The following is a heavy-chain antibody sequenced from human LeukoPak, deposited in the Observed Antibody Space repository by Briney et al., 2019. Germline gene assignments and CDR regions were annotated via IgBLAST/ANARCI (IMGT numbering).Heavy chain of an antibody. CDR1: GFTFSSYG. J-gene: IGHJ6*02. Sequence: GGSLRLSCAASGFTFSSYGMHWVRQAPGKGLEWVAVISYDGSNKYYADSVKGRFTISRDNSKNTLYLQMNSLRAEDTAVYYCANSGGYYYYNGMDVWAQGPTVTVS. V-gene: IGHV3-30*18. CDR2: ISYDGSNK. D-gene: IGHD3-16*01. CDR3: ANSGGYYYYNGMDV.